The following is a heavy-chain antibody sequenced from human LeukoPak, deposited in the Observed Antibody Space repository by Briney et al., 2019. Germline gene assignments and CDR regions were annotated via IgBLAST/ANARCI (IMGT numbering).Heavy chain of an antibody. D-gene: IGHD4-17*01. V-gene: IGHV3-23*01. Sequence: GGSLRLSCAASGFTFSSYSMNWVRQAPGKGLDWVSTISDGGSDTHYADSVKGRFTISRDDSKNTLYLQMNSLRAEDTAAYYCAKALYGDYGRFDYWGQGTLVTVSS. CDR3: AKALYGDYGRFDY. J-gene: IGHJ4*02. CDR2: ISDGGSDT. CDR1: GFTFSSYS.